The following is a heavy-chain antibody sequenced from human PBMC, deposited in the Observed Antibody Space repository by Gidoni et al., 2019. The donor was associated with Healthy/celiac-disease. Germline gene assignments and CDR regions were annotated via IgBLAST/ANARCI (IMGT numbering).Heavy chain of an antibody. Sequence: QVQLVESGGGVVQPGRSLRLSCAASGVTFSSYGMHWVRQAPGKGLEWVAVIWYDGSNKYYADSVKGRFTISRDNSKNTLYLQMNSLRAEDTAVYYCARGANIVVVPAQMDVWGKGTTVTVSS. CDR2: IWYDGSNK. J-gene: IGHJ6*04. D-gene: IGHD2-2*01. V-gene: IGHV3-33*01. CDR1: GVTFSSYG. CDR3: ARGANIVVVPAQMDV.